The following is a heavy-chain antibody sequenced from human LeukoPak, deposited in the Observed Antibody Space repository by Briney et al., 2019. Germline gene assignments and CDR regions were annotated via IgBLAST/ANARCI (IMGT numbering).Heavy chain of an antibody. J-gene: IGHJ5*02. D-gene: IGHD2-21*01. V-gene: IGHV5-51*01. CDR2: IYPGDSDT. CDR3: ARLPFCGGDCYPNWFDP. Sequence: GESLKISCKGPGYSFTSYWIGWVRQMPGKGLEWMGIIYPGDSDTRYSPSFQGQVTISADKSISTAYLQWSSLKASDTAMYYCARLPFCGGDCYPNWFDPWGQGTLVTVSS. CDR1: GYSFTSYW.